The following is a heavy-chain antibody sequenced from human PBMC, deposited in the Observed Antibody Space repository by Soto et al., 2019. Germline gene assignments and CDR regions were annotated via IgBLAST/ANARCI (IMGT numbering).Heavy chain of an antibody. J-gene: IGHJ5*02. CDR2: ISAYNGNT. V-gene: IGHV1-18*01. D-gene: IGHD6-6*01. CDR1: GYTFTSYG. CDR3: ARWSGIAARPFDP. Sequence: QVQLVQSGAEVKKPGASVKVSCKASGYTFTSYGISWVRQAPGQGLEWMGWISAYNGNTNYAQKLQGRLTMTTDTPTRTGYMGLRGLSSDDTAVYYCARWSGIAARPFDPWGQGTLVTVSS.